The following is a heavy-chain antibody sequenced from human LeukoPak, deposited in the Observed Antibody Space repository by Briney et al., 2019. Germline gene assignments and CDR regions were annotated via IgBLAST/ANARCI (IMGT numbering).Heavy chain of an antibody. CDR1: GFTFSSYG. D-gene: IGHD3-10*01. CDR2: IRYDGSNK. V-gene: IGHV3-30*02. J-gene: IGHJ4*02. CDR3: AKERYYYGSGSSLLDY. Sequence: GGSLRLSCAASGFTFSSYGMHWVRQAPGKGLEWVASIRYDGSNKYYADSVKGRFTISRDNSKNTLYLQMNSLRAEDTAVYYCAKERYYYGSGSSLLDYWGQGTLVTVSS.